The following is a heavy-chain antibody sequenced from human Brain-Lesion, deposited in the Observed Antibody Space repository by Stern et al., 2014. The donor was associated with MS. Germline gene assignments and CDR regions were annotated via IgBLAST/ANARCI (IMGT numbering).Heavy chain of an antibody. CDR3: ARHDSVPRPSQLYSARDRGPGYFDY. V-gene: IGHV4-39*01. CDR2: IYYSGFR. Sequence: QVQLQESGPGLVKPSETLSLPCTVSGGSISSSTYYWAWIRQPPGTGLEWIGHIYYSGFRYYNPSLKRRVTISVDMSKNQFSLKLSSVTAADTAIYYCARHDSVPRPSQLYSARDRGPGYFDYWGQGTLVTVSS. J-gene: IGHJ4*02. D-gene: IGHD1-26*01. CDR1: GGSISSSTYY.